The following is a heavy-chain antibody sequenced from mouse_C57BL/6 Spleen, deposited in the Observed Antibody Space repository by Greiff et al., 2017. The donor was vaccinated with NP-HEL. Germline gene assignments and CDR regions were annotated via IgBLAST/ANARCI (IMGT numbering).Heavy chain of an antibody. CDR2: IWTGGGT. D-gene: IGHD2-4*01. V-gene: IGHV2-9-1*01. CDR3: ATYYDYDLYAMDY. Sequence: VQLQQSGPGLVAPSQSLSITCTVSGFSLTSYAISWVRQPPGKGLEWLGVIWTGGGTNYNSALKSRLSISKDNSKSQVFLKMNSLQTDDTARYYCATYYDYDLYAMDYWGQGTSVTVSS. CDR1: GFSLTSYA. J-gene: IGHJ4*01.